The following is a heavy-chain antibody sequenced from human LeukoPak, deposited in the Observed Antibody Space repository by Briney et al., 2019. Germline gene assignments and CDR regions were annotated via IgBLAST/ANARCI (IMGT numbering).Heavy chain of an antibody. CDR3: ARDQGGYNWFDP. CDR1: GGTFSSYA. Sequence: SVKVSCKASGGTFSSYAISWVRQTPGQGLEWMGGIIPIFGTANYAQKFQGRVTITADESTSTAYMELSSLRSEDTAVYYCARDQGGYNWFDPWGQGTLVTVSS. V-gene: IGHV1-69*13. J-gene: IGHJ5*02. CDR2: IIPIFGTA.